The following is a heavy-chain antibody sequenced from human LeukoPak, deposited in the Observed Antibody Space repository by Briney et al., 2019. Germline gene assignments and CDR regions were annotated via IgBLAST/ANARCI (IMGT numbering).Heavy chain of an antibody. CDR3: AKDGLHSSSWFDY. CDR1: GFTFDDYA. D-gene: IGHD6-13*01. V-gene: IGHV3-9*01. Sequence: GGSLRLSCAASGFTFDDYAMHWVRQAPGKGLEWVSGISWNSGSIGYADSVKGRFTISRDNAKNSLYLQMNSLRAEDTALYYCAKDGLHSSSWFDYWGQGTLVTVSS. CDR2: ISWNSGSI. J-gene: IGHJ4*02.